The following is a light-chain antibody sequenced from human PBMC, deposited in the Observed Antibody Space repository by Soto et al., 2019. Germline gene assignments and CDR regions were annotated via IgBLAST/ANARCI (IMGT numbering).Light chain of an antibody. J-gene: IGLJ1*01. CDR2: EVS. CDR1: SSDVGGYNY. Sequence: QSALTQPASVSGSPGQSITISCTGTSSDVGGYNYVSWYQQHPGKAPKLMIYEVSNRPSGVSNRFSDSKSGNTASLTISGLQAEDEAASSSTLVFGTGTKVTVL. V-gene: IGLV2-14*01. CDR3: TLV.